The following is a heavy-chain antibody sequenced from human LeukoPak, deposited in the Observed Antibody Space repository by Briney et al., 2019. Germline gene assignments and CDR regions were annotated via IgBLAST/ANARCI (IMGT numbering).Heavy chain of an antibody. D-gene: IGHD6-19*01. CDR3: ARDMGQYSSGWYVYYGMDV. CDR2: ISSSSSYI. CDR1: GFTFSSYS. J-gene: IGHJ6*02. Sequence: KAGGSLRLSCAASGFTFSSYSMNWVRQAPGKGLEWVSSISSSSSYIYYADSVKGRFTISRDNAKNSLYLQMNSLRAEDTAVYYCARDMGQYSSGWYVYYGMDVWGQGTTVTVPS. V-gene: IGHV3-21*01.